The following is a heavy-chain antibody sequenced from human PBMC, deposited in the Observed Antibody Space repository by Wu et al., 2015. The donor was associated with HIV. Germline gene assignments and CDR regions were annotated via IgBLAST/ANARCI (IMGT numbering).Heavy chain of an antibody. V-gene: IGHV1-18*01. D-gene: IGHD7-27*01. J-gene: IGHJ4*02. CDR3: ARVINWGSGYFDY. CDR1: GYTFTSYG. Sequence: QVRAGGSLEAEVNEGLGPSVKVSCKASGYTFTSYGISWVRQAPGQGLEWMGWISAYNGNTNYAQKLQGRVTMTTDTSTSTAYMELRSLRSDDTAVYYCARVINWGSGYFDYWGQGTLVTVSS. CDR2: ISAYNGNT.